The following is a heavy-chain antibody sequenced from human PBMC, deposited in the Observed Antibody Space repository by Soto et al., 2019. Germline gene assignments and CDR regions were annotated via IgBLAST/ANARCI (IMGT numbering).Heavy chain of an antibody. D-gene: IGHD5-12*01. CDR2: IIPIFGTA. V-gene: IGHV1-69*13. CDR3: ARVRDGYKDDAFDI. Sequence: GASVKVSCKASGGTFSSYAISWVRQAPGQGLEWMGGIIPIFGTANYAQKFQGRVTITADESTGTAYMELSSLRSEDTAVYYCARVRDGYKDDAFDIWGQGTMVTVSS. CDR1: GGTFSSYA. J-gene: IGHJ3*02.